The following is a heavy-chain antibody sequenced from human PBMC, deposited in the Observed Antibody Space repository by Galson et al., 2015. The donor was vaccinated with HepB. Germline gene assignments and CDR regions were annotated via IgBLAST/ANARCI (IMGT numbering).Heavy chain of an antibody. CDR1: GFTFSSYS. CDR3: ARLPGDYDRINPGGDAFDI. V-gene: IGHV3-21*01. D-gene: IGHD3-3*01. CDR2: ISSSSSCI. Sequence: SLRLSCAASGFTFSSYSMNWVRQAPGKGLEWVSSISSSSSCIYYADSVKGRFTISRDNAKNSLYLQMNSLRAEDTAVYYCARLPGDYDRINPGGDAFDIWGQGTMVTVSS. J-gene: IGHJ3*02.